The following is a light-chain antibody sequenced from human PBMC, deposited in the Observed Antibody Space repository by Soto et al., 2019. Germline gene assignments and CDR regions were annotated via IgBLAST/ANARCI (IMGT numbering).Light chain of an antibody. CDR2: GNS. J-gene: IGLJ1*01. CDR1: SSNIGAGYD. V-gene: IGLV1-40*01. CDR3: QSYDSSLSGDV. Sequence: QSVLTQPPSVSGAPGQRVTISCTGSSSNIGAGYDVHWYQQLPGTAPKLLIYGNSNRPSGVPDRFSGSKSGTSASLAITGLQAEDEADYYCQSYDSSLSGDVFGTGTEVTVL.